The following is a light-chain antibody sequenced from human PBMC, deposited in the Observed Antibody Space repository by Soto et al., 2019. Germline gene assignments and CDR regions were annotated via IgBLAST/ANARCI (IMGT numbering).Light chain of an antibody. J-gene: IGKJ5*01. Sequence: EIVLTQSPATLSLSPGERATLSCRASQSIRNYLAWYQQKPGQAPRLLIYDASNRATGIPARFSGSGSGTDFTLTISSLEPEDFAVYYCHQRINWPPITFGQGTRLESK. CDR1: QSIRNY. CDR3: HQRINWPPIT. V-gene: IGKV3-11*01. CDR2: DAS.